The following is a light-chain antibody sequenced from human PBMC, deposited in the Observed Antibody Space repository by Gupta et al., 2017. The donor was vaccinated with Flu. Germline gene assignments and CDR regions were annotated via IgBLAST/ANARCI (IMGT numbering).Light chain of an antibody. CDR2: DAS. Sequence: DIQMTQSPSSLSASVGDRVTITCQASQDINNYLNWYHQKPGKAPKLLIYDASNLETGVPSRFSGSGSGTDFTVTINSLQPEDIATYFCQQYDNRPLTFGGGTKLEIK. CDR3: QQYDNRPLT. V-gene: IGKV1-33*01. CDR1: QDINNY. J-gene: IGKJ4*01.